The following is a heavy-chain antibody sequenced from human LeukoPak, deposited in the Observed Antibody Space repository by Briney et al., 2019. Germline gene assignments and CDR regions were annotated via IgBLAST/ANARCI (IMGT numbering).Heavy chain of an antibody. CDR2: ISSSSSYI. Sequence: GGSLRLSCAASGFTFSSYSMNWVRQAPGKVLEWVSSISSSSSYIYYADSVKGRFTISRDNAKNSLYLQMNSLRAEDTAVYYCARVGFASYDILTGYTTWGQGTLVTVSS. V-gene: IGHV3-21*01. D-gene: IGHD3-9*01. J-gene: IGHJ5*02. CDR3: ARVGFASYDILTGYTT. CDR1: GFTFSSYS.